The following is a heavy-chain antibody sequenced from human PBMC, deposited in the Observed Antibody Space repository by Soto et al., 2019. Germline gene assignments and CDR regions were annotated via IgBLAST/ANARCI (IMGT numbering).Heavy chain of an antibody. Sequence: PSETLSLGCAVYGGSFSGYYGTWIRQPPGTGLEWIGEINHSGSTNYNPSLKGRVTISVDTSKNQFSLKLTSVTAADTAVYYCAKEKITGLFNCWGPGA. CDR1: GGSFSGYY. CDR3: AKEKITGLFNC. V-gene: IGHV4-34*01. J-gene: IGHJ4*01. D-gene: IGHD2-8*02. CDR2: INHSGST.